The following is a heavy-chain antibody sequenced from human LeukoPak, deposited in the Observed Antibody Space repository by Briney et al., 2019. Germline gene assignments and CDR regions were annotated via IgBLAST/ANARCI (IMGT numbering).Heavy chain of an antibody. Sequence: GGSLRLSCAASGFTFSNYYMSWIRQAPGKGLEGVSYINTIGTTIYYADSLKGRFTISRDNAKNSLSLQMDSLRAEDTAVYYCARGDFGRYAFDFWGQGTMVTVSS. CDR3: ARGDFGRYAFDF. D-gene: IGHD2/OR15-2a*01. J-gene: IGHJ3*01. V-gene: IGHV3-11*01. CDR2: INTIGTTI. CDR1: GFTFSNYY.